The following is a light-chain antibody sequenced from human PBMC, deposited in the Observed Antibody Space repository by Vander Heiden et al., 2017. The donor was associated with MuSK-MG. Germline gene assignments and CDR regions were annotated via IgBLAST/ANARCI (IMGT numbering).Light chain of an antibody. Sequence: QSALTQPPSVSGSPGQSVTISCTGTSSDVGGYNYVSWYQQHPGKAPILMIYDVSKRPSGVPDRCSGSKSGNTAALTSLGFQAEDEADYYCCSYAGSLVVFGGGTKLTVL. CDR2: DVS. CDR1: SSDVGGYNY. V-gene: IGLV2-11*01. J-gene: IGLJ2*01. CDR3: CSYAGSLVV.